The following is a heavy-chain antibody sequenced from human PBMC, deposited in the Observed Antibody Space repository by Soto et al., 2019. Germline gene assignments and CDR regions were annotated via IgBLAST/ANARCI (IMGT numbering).Heavy chain of an antibody. D-gene: IGHD3-16*01. Sequence: QLQLQESGSGLVKPSQTLSLTCAVSGGSISSGGYSWSWIRQPPGKGLEWIGYIYHSGSTYYNPSRKSRLTISLDTSKNQFSRKLSSVTAADPAVLYCARGGGYTFDYWGQGTLVTVSS. CDR1: GGSISSGGYS. J-gene: IGHJ4*02. V-gene: IGHV4-30-2*01. CDR2: IYHSGST. CDR3: ARGGGYTFDY.